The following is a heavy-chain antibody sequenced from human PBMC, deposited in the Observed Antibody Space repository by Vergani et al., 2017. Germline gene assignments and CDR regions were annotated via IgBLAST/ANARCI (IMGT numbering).Heavy chain of an antibody. D-gene: IGHD3-10*01. J-gene: IGHJ6*02. CDR1: GYTFTSYA. V-gene: IGHV1-2*02. CDR2: INPNSGGT. CDR3: ARDRVWFGESPYGVDG. Sequence: QVQLVQSGAEVKKPGASVKVSCKASGYTFTSYAMNWVRQAPGQGLEWMGWINPNSGGTNYAQKFQGRVTMTRDTSIRTAYMDLSRLRSDDTAVYYCARDRVWFGESPYGVDGWGQGTTVTVSS.